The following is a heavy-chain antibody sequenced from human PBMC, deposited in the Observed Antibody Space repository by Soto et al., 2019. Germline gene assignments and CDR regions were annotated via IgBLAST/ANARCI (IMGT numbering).Heavy chain of an antibody. CDR1: GFTFSSFA. D-gene: IGHD3-10*01. J-gene: IGHJ4*02. CDR2: ISGSGDTT. V-gene: IGHV3-23*01. CDR3: AKDHFGSGAYYSLIDS. Sequence: GGSLRLSCAASGFTFSSFAMSWVRQTPGKGLVWVSAISGSGDTTYYADSVKGRFTISRDNSKNTLSLQMNSLSVDDTAVYYCAKDHFGSGAYYSLIDSWGQGTLVTVSS.